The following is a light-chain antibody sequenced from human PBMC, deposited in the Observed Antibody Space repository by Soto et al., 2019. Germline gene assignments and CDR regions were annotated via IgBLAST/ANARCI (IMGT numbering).Light chain of an antibody. CDR1: QSVLSKSNDKNF. J-gene: IGKJ1*01. CDR2: WAS. Sequence: DIVMTQSPDSLAVSLGERATINCKSSQSVLSKSNDKNFLTWYQQKPGQPPKLLIYWASTRESGVPDRFSGSGSGTDFTLTISSLQPEDAAVYYCHQYYSTPWTFGQGTKVEI. CDR3: HQYYSTPWT. V-gene: IGKV4-1*01.